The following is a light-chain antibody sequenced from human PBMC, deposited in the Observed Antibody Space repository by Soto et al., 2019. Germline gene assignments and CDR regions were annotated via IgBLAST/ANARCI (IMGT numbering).Light chain of an antibody. V-gene: IGKV4-1*01. J-gene: IGKJ3*01. CDR1: QSVLYSSNNKNY. CDR2: WAS. Sequence: DIVMTQSPDSLAVSLGERATINCKSSQSVLYSSNNKNYLAWYQQKPGQPPKLLIYWASTRESGVPARFRGSGSGTDFTLTISSLQAEDVAVYYCQQYYSTLFTFGPGTKVDIK. CDR3: QQYYSTLFT.